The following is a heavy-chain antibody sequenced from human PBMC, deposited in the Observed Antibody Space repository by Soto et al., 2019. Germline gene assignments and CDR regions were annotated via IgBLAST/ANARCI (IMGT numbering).Heavy chain of an antibody. J-gene: IGHJ5*02. D-gene: IGHD6-13*01. CDR3: ARHPERIAEIGCFDT. Sequence: EVQLVESGGGLVQPGGSLRLSCAASGFTFSSYSMNWVRQAPGKGLEWVSYISSSSSTIYYADSVKGRFTISRDNAKNTLYLQMNSLRAEDTAGYFCARHPERIAEIGCFDTWGQGTLVTVSS. CDR2: ISSSSSTI. V-gene: IGHV3-48*01. CDR1: GFTFSSYS.